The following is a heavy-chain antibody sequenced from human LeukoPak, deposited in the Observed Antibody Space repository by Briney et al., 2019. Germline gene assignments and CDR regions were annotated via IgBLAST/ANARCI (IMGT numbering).Heavy chain of an antibody. CDR1: GFILSTHG. CDR2: MWYDGSRE. J-gene: IGHJ4*02. V-gene: IGHV3-33*01. Sequence: PGGSLRLSCAASGFILSTHGMHWVRPAPGKGLEWVAGMWYDGSREDYADSVKGRFTISRDMSKNTLNLQMNSLRVEDTAMFYCARDLSFGSLDFRGQGTLVTVSS. CDR3: ARDLSFGSLDF. D-gene: IGHD1-26*01.